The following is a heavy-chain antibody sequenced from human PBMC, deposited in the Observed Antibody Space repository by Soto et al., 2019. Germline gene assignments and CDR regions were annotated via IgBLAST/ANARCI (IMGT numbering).Heavy chain of an antibody. CDR3: ARTNTFSTTGTTYYYYGMDA. CDR2: INPNSGGT. Sequence: ASVKVSCKASGYTFTGDYMHWVRQAPGQGLEWMGWINPNSGGTNYAQKFQGRVTMTRDTSISTAYMELSRLRSDDTAVYYCARTNTFSTTGTTYYYYGMDAWGQGTTVTVSS. J-gene: IGHJ6*02. CDR1: GYTFTGDY. V-gene: IGHV1-2*02. D-gene: IGHD1-1*01.